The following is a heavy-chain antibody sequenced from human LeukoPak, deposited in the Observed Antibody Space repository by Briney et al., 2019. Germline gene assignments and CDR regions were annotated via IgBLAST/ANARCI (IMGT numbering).Heavy chain of an antibody. D-gene: IGHD6-19*01. Sequence: SETLSLTCAVSGYSISSGYYWGWIRQPPGKGLEWIGSIYHSGSTYYNPSLKSRVTISVDTSKNQFSLKLSSVTAADTAVYYCASIWYSSGWYVDYFDYWGQGTLVTVPS. CDR2: IYHSGST. CDR3: ASIWYSSGWYVDYFDY. J-gene: IGHJ4*02. CDR1: GYSISSGYY. V-gene: IGHV4-38-2*01.